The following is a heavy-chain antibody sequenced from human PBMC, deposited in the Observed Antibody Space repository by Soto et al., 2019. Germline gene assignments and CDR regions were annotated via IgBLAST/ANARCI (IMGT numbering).Heavy chain of an antibody. CDR1: GFTFSSYS. Sequence: EVQLVESGGGLVKPGGSLRLSCAASGFTFSSYSMTWVRQAPGKGLEWVSSISSSSSYIYYADSVKGRFTISRDNAKNSLYLQLNSLRAEATAVYYCARSMGGWGNYWGQGTLVTVSS. CDR3: ARSMGGWGNY. J-gene: IGHJ4*02. CDR2: ISSSSSYI. V-gene: IGHV3-21*01. D-gene: IGHD3-10*01.